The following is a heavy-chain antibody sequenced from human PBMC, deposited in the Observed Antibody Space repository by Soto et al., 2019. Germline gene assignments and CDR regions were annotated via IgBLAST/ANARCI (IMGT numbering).Heavy chain of an antibody. CDR2: INHSGST. J-gene: IGHJ4*02. V-gene: IGHV4-34*01. CDR1: GGSFSGYY. D-gene: IGHD5-12*01. Sequence: SETLSLTCAVYGGSFSGYYWSWIRQPPGKGLEWIGEINHSGSTNYNPSLKSRVTISVDTSKNQFSLKLSSVTAADTAVYYCARVPDIVATLGVDYWGQGTLVTVSS. CDR3: ARVPDIVATLGVDY.